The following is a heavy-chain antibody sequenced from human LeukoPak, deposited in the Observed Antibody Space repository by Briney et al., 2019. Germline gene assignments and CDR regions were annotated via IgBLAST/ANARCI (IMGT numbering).Heavy chain of an antibody. CDR2: ISSSSSTI. J-gene: IGHJ3*02. CDR3: VRDHHRRHYDSQARDTFDI. D-gene: IGHD3-22*01. V-gene: IGHV3-48*01. CDR1: GFTFGDYA. Sequence: GSLRLSCTASGFTFGDYAMSWFRQAPGKGLEWVSYISSSSSTIYYADSVKGRFTISRDNAKNSLYLQMNSLRAEDTAVYYCVRDHHRRHYDSQARDTFDIWGQGTMVTVSS.